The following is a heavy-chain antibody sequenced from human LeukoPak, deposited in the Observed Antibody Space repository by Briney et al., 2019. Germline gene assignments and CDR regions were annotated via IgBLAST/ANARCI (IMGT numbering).Heavy chain of an antibody. D-gene: IGHD6-6*01. V-gene: IGHV4-30-4*08. J-gene: IGHJ5*02. CDR2: IYYSGST. Sequence: SETLSLTCTVSGGSISSGDYYWSWIRQPPGKGLEWVGYIYYSGSTYYNPSLKSRVTISVDTSKNQFSLKLSSVTAADTAVYYCAREGIAARRGRGARWFDPWGQGTLVTVSS. CDR3: AREGIAARRGRGARWFDP. CDR1: GGSISSGDYY.